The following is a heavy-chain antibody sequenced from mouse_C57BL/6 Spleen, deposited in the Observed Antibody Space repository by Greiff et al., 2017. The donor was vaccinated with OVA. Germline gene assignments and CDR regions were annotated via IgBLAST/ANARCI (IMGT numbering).Heavy chain of an antibody. J-gene: IGHJ2*01. Sequence: QVQLQQPGAELVKPGASVKVSCKASGYTFTSYWMHWVKQRPGQGLEWIGRIHPSDSDTNYNQKFKGKATSTVDKSSSTDYMQLSSLTSEDSAVYYCAICFGNYYYFDYWGKGTTLTVSS. CDR2: IHPSDSDT. V-gene: IGHV1-74*01. CDR1: GYTFTSYW. D-gene: IGHD2-1*01. CDR3: AICFGNYYYFDY.